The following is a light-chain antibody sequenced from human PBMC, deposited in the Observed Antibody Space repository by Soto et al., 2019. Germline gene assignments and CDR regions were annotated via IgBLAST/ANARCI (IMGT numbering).Light chain of an antibody. CDR1: SSDVGAYNY. V-gene: IGLV2-14*01. J-gene: IGLJ2*01. CDR2: EVS. Sequence: QSVLTQPASVSGSPGQSSTISCTGTSSDVGAYNYVSWYQQHPGKAPKLMISEVSNRPSGVSNRFSGSKFGNTASLTISGLQAEDEADYYCSSYTRSNTLVIFGGGTKLTVL. CDR3: SSYTRSNTLVI.